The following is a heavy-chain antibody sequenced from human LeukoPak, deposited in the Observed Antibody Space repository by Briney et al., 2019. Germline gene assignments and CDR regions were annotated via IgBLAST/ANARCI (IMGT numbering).Heavy chain of an antibody. D-gene: IGHD3-16*01. V-gene: IGHV1-2*02. Sequence: ASVKVSCKPSGYTFTAYYIHWVRQAPGQGLEWMGWINPSSGGTNYAQKFQGRVTMTRDTSISTAYMELSGLRSDDTAVYYCARDPPGPANYFDYWGQGTLVTVSS. CDR3: ARDPPGPANYFDY. CDR1: GYTFTAYY. CDR2: INPSSGGT. J-gene: IGHJ4*02.